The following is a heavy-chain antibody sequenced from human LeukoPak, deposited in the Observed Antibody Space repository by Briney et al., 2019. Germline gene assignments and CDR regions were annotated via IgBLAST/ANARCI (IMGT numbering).Heavy chain of an antibody. CDR1: GYTFTSYD. D-gene: IGHD3-16*01. V-gene: IGHV1-24*01. CDR2: FDPEDGET. J-gene: IGHJ6*02. Sequence: ASVKVSCKASGYTFTSYDINWVRQATGQGLEWMGGFDPEDGETIYAQKFQGRVTMTEDTSTDTAYMVLSSLRSEDTAVYYCATSIGQRLKYGMDVWGQGTTVTVSS. CDR3: ATSIGQRLKYGMDV.